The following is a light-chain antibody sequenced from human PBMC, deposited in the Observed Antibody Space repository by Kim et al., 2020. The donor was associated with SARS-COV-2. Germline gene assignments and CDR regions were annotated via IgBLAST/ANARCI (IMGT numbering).Light chain of an antibody. CDR2: GKN. V-gene: IGLV3-19*01. CDR3: NSRDSSGNHLGV. CDR1: SLRSYY. J-gene: IGLJ2*01. Sequence: GQTVRITCQGASLRSYYASWYQQKPGQAPVLVIYGKNNRPSGIPDRFSGSSSGNTASLTITGAQAEDEADYYCNSRDSSGNHLGVFGGGTQLTVL.